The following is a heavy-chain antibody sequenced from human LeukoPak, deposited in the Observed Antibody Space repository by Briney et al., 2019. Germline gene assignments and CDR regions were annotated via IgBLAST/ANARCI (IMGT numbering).Heavy chain of an antibody. CDR2: IYYSGST. V-gene: IGHV4-39*01. J-gene: IGHJ5*02. CDR1: GGSISSSSYY. Sequence: PSETLSLTCTVSGGSISSSSYYWGWIRQPPGEGLEWIGSIYYSGSTYYNPSLKSRVTISVDTSKNQFSLKLSSVTAADTAVYYCARGPGYSSGWRPNWFDPWGQGTLVTVSS. D-gene: IGHD6-19*01. CDR3: ARGPGYSSGWRPNWFDP.